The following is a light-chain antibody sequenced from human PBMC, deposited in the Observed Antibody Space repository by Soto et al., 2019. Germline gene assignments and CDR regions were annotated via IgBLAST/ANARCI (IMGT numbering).Light chain of an antibody. CDR3: QQYNNYPRT. V-gene: IGKV1-5*03. CDR2: RAS. J-gene: IGKJ1*01. Sequence: DIQMTQFPSTLSASVGDRFTITCRASQSVDTWLAWYQQKPGKAPSLLIYRASSLESGVPSRFSGSGSGTEFTLTIRSLQPDDFATYYCQQYNNYPRTFGQGTKVEVK. CDR1: QSVDTW.